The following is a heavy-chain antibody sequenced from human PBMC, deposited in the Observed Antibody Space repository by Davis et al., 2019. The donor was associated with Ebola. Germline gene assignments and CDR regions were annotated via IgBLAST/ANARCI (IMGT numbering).Heavy chain of an antibody. Sequence: SETLSLTCTVSGYSISSGYFWGWIRQPPGKGPEWIGSIFHSGSTRYNPSLKSRVTISLDTSTNQFSLKLTSVIAADTAVYYCARGNDFWNGYHMDVWGQGTTVTVSS. J-gene: IGHJ6*03. D-gene: IGHD3-3*01. CDR2: IFHSGST. CDR3: ARGNDFWNGYHMDV. V-gene: IGHV4-38-2*02. CDR1: GYSISSGYF.